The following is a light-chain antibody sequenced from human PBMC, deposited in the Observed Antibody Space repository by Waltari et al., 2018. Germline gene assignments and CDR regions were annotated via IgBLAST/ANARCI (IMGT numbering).Light chain of an antibody. V-gene: IGLV2-23*02. CDR1: SSDVGNYNL. J-gene: IGLJ1*01. Sequence: QSGLAPPASASGSPGQSITITCTATSSDVGNYNLVSWYQQRPGKAPRLLIYEVTKRAPGTSDRFSASKSGNTASLSISGLQAQEDEADYYCCSYVGLGTYVFGTGTKVTV. CDR3: CSYVGLGTYV. CDR2: EVT.